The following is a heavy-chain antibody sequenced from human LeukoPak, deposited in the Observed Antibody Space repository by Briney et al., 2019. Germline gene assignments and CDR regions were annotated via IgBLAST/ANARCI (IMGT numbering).Heavy chain of an antibody. V-gene: IGHV3-66*01. CDR2: IYSGGST. CDR3: ARDGGDYLFDY. J-gene: IGHJ4*02. D-gene: IGHD3-16*01. CDR1: EFIVSSNY. Sequence: PGGSLRLSCAASEFIVSSNYMIWVRQAPGKGLEWVSVIYSGGSTYYADSVKGRFTISRDNSKNTLYLQMNSLRAEDTAVYYCARDGGDYLFDYWGQGTLVTVSS.